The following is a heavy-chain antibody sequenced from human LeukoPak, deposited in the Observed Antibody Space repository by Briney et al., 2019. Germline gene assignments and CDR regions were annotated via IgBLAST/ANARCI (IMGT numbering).Heavy chain of an antibody. Sequence: ASVKVSCKASGYTFTGYYMHWVGQAPGQGLEWVGWINPNSGGTNYAQKFQGRVTMTRDTSISTAYMELSRLRSDDTAVYYCARVKGTYSGSYTYWGQGTLVTVSS. J-gene: IGHJ4*02. CDR2: INPNSGGT. CDR3: ARVKGTYSGSYTY. D-gene: IGHD1-26*01. V-gene: IGHV1-2*02. CDR1: GYTFTGYY.